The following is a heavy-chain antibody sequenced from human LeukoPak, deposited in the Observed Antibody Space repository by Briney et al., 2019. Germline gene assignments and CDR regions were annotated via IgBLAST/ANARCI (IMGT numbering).Heavy chain of an antibody. V-gene: IGHV4-34*01. Sequence: SETLSLTCAVYGGFFSGYYWTWIRQPPGKGLEGIGEINHSGSTNYNPSLKSRVTISVDTSKNQFSLKLSSVTAADTAVYYCARHALEYSSSSRRNWFDPWGQGTLVTVSS. CDR3: ARHALEYSSSSRRNWFDP. D-gene: IGHD6-6*01. CDR1: GGFFSGYY. J-gene: IGHJ5*02. CDR2: INHSGST.